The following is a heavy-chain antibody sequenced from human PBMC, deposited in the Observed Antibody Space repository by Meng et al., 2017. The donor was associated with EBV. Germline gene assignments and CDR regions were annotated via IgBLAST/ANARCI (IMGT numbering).Heavy chain of an antibody. Sequence: QVQLVASGSEWKRAGASVKGSCKASGYTFRNYAINWMRQVPGQGLEWMGWINTYSGKATFAQGFTGRFVFSLDTPVTTAHLQISGLKTEDSAVYYCARGVEENGSHYPFDSWGQGTLVTVSS. CDR1: GYTFRNYA. CDR3: ARGVEENGSHYPFDS. D-gene: IGHD1-1*01. V-gene: IGHV7-4-1*02. J-gene: IGHJ4*02. CDR2: INTYSGKA.